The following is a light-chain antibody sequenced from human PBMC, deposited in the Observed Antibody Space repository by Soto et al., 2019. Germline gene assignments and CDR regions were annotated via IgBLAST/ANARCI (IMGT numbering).Light chain of an antibody. CDR3: HQYNNWPTNT. Sequence: DRVMTQSPATLSASPGDTASVSCRASQSVNQNLAWYQQKPGQPPRLLIHGASSRAPGVPARFSGSGTGTEFTLTISSLQSEDFAAYYCHQYNNWPTNTFGQGTRLEIK. CDR1: QSVNQN. V-gene: IGKV3-15*01. CDR2: GAS. J-gene: IGKJ5*01.